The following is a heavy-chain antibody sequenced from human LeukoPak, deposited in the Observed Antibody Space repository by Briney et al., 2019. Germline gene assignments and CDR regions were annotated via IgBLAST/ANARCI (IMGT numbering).Heavy chain of an antibody. CDR2: INPNSGGT. V-gene: IGHV1-2*02. CDR1: GYTFTGYY. Sequence: ASVKVSCKASGYTFTGYYMHWVRPAPGQGLEWMGWINPNSGGTNYAQKFQGRVTMTRDTSISTAYMELSRLRSDDTAVYYCAGGRAYSSSPFDYWGQGTLVTVSS. CDR3: AGGRAYSSSPFDY. D-gene: IGHD6-6*01. J-gene: IGHJ4*02.